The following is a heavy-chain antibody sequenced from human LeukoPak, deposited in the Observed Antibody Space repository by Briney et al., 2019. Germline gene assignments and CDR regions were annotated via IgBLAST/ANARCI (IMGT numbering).Heavy chain of an antibody. Sequence: GRSLRLSCAASGFTFSSYAMHWVRQAPGKGLEWVAVISYDGSNKYYADSVKGRFTISRDNSKNTLYLQMNSLRAEDTAVYYCARSGAAAGENWFDPWGQGTLVTVSS. J-gene: IGHJ5*02. CDR1: GFTFSSYA. D-gene: IGHD6-13*01. CDR2: ISYDGSNK. CDR3: ARSGAAAGENWFDP. V-gene: IGHV3-30*01.